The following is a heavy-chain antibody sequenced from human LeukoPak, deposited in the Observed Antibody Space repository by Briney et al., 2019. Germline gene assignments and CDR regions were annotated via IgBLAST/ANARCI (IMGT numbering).Heavy chain of an antibody. CDR2: IYTSGRT. Sequence: PSETLSLTCTVSGDSISSGSYYWSWIRQPAGKGLEWIGRIYTSGRTNYNPSLKSRVSISIDTSKNHFSLKLISVTAADTAVYYCAGAIDSGGYQHRGFGPWGQGTLVTVSS. V-gene: IGHV4-61*02. D-gene: IGHD3-22*01. CDR3: AGAIDSGGYQHRGFGP. J-gene: IGHJ5*02. CDR1: GDSISSGSYY.